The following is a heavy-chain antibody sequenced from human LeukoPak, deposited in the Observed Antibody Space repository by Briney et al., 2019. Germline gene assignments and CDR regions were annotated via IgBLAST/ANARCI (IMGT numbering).Heavy chain of an antibody. Sequence: GESLKISCKGSGYSFPSYWIGWVRQMPGKGLEWMGIIYPGDSDTRYSPSFQGQVTISADKSVSTAYLQWSSLKASDTAMYYCASSLFGVSDAFDIWGQGTMVTVSS. J-gene: IGHJ3*02. CDR3: ASSLFGVSDAFDI. CDR2: IYPGDSDT. CDR1: GYSFPSYW. D-gene: IGHD3-3*01. V-gene: IGHV5-51*01.